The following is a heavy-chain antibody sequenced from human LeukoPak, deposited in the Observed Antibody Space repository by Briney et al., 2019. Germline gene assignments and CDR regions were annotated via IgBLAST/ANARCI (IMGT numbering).Heavy chain of an antibody. Sequence: GGSLRLSCAASGFTFSNHGMSWVRQAPGKGLEWVSGISGGGRSTYYTDSVKGRFTISRDTSKNTLYLQMNSLRVEDTAIYYCAKESSPTYGFHWYFDLWGRGTLVTVSS. V-gene: IGHV3-23*01. CDR2: ISGGGRST. CDR3: AKESSPTYGFHWYFDL. J-gene: IGHJ2*01. D-gene: IGHD3-10*01. CDR1: GFTFSNHG.